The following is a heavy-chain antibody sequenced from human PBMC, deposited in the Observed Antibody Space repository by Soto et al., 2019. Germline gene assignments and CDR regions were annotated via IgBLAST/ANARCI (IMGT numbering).Heavy chain of an antibody. CDR1: GYTFTSYG. V-gene: IGHV1-18*01. D-gene: IGHD6-13*01. CDR2: ISAYNGNT. CDR3: ARFSSRHMTHWYFDL. Sequence: QVQLVQSGAEVKKPGASVKVSCKASGYTFTSYGISWVRQAPGQGLEWMGWISAYNGNTNYAQKLQGRVTMTTDTSTSTADMELRSLRSDDTAVYYCARFSSRHMTHWYFDLWGRGTLVTVSS. J-gene: IGHJ2*01.